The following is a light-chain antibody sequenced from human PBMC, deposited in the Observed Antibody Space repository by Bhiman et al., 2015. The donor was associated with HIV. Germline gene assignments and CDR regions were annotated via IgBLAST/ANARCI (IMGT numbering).Light chain of an antibody. J-gene: IGLJ2*01. Sequence: QSVLAQPPSVSGAPGQRVTISCTGSSSNLGAGYDVHWYQQFPDKAPRLLIYGNINRPTGVPDRFSGSRSGTSASLAISGLQADDEANCQSFDLSLSTSSQPKDFSLHGSNIFGGGTRLTVL. V-gene: IGLV1-40*01. CDR1: SSNLGAGYD. CDR3: QSFDLSLSTSSQPKDFSLHGSNI. CDR2: GNI.